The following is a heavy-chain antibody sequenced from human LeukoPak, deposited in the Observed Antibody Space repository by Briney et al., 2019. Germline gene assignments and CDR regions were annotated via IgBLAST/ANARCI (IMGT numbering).Heavy chain of an antibody. J-gene: IGHJ6*04. Sequence: GGSLRLSCAASGFTFSSYEMNWVRRAPGKGLEWVSYISSSGSTIYYADSVKGRFTISRDNAKNSLYLQMNSLRAEDTAVYYCARDSKLDIVATSTYYYYGMDVWGKGTTVTVSS. V-gene: IGHV3-48*03. D-gene: IGHD5-12*01. CDR2: ISSSGSTI. CDR3: ARDSKLDIVATSTYYYYGMDV. CDR1: GFTFSSYE.